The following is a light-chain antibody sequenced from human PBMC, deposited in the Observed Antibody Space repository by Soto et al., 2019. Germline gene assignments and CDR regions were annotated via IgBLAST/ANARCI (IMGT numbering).Light chain of an antibody. J-gene: IGKJ4*01. Sequence: EIVLTQSPGTLSLSPGERATLSCRASQSVGSNYLAWYQQKPGQAPRLLIYGASSTATGIPDRFSGSGSATDFTLTISRLEPEDFAVYYCQQYGTSPPLTFGGGNKVEIK. CDR1: QSVGSNY. CDR2: GAS. CDR3: QQYGTSPPLT. V-gene: IGKV3-20*01.